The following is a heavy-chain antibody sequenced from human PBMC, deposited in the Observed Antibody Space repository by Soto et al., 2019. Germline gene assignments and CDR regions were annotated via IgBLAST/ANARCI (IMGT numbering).Heavy chain of an antibody. V-gene: IGHV3-30*18. CDR2: MSYDRSNK. D-gene: IGHD3-10*01. Sequence: HPGGWLGLSXAAARFTYSSYGLRGARQAPVTAPEWMAVMSYDRSNKYYAEAVKGRLTISRDNSKNTLYLQMNRLRAEDSAVYYCAKDLLITMVRGNYYYGMDVWGQGTTVTVSS. CDR1: RFTYSSYG. CDR3: AKDLLITMVRGNYYYGMDV. J-gene: IGHJ6*02.